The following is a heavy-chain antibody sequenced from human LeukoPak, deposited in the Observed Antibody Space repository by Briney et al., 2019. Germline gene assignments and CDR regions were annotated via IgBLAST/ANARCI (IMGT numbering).Heavy chain of an antibody. J-gene: IGHJ4*02. CDR1: GFTVSSNY. D-gene: IGHD4-17*01. CDR2: IYSGGST. CDR3: ARLYGDYESANFDY. V-gene: IGHV3-66*01. Sequence: GGSLRLSCAASGFTVSSNYMSWVRQAPGKGLEWVSVIYSGGSTYYADSVKGRFTISRDNSKNTLYLQMNSLRAEDTAVYYCARLYGDYESANFDYWGQGTLVTVSS.